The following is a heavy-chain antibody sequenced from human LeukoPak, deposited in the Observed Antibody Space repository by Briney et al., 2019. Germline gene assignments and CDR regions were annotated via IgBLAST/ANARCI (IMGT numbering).Heavy chain of an antibody. CDR3: AKGDDYGDYVRTYYYYYYYMDV. V-gene: IGHV3-23*01. Sequence: GGSLRLSCAASRFTFNSYGMSWVRQAPGKGLEWVSGISASDGRTYYADSVKGRFTISRDNSKNTLYLRMNSLRAEDTAVYYCAKGDDYGDYVRTYYYYYYYMDVWGKGTTVTISS. CDR1: RFTFNSYG. J-gene: IGHJ6*03. CDR2: ISASDGRT. D-gene: IGHD4-17*01.